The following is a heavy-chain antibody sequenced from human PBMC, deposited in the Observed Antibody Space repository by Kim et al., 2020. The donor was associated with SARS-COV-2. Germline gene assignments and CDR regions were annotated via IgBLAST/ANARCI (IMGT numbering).Heavy chain of an antibody. J-gene: IGHJ4*02. CDR1: GYTFTSYD. V-gene: IGHV1-8*01. Sequence: ASVKVSCKASGYTFTSYDINWVRQATGQGLEWMGWMNPNSGNTGYAQKFQGRVTMTRNTSISTAYMELSSLRSEDTAVYYCARASRVYQQLVPKLYFDYWGQGTLVTVSS. CDR3: ARASRVYQQLVPKLYFDY. CDR2: MNPNSGNT. D-gene: IGHD6-13*01.